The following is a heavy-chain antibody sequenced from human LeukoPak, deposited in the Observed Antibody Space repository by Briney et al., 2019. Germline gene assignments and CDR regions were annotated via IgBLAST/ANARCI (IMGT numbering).Heavy chain of an antibody. CDR3: AKDSEPDYGDWYYFDY. D-gene: IGHD4-17*01. J-gene: IGHJ4*02. CDR1: GFTFSDYY. CDR2: ISGSGGST. Sequence: GGSLRLSCAASGFTFSDYYMSWVRQAPGKGLEWVSAISGSGGSTYYADSVKGRFTISRDNSKNTLYLQMNSLRAEDTAVYYCAKDSEPDYGDWYYFDYWGQGTLVTVSS. V-gene: IGHV3-23*01.